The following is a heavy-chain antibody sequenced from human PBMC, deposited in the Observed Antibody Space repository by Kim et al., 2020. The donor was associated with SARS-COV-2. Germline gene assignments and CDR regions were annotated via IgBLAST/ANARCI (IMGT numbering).Heavy chain of an antibody. CDR3: ARDRYGSGSFADY. CDR2: IYYSGST. Sequence: SETLSLTCTVSGGSISSYYWSWIRQPPGKGLEWIGYIYYSGSTNYNPSLKSRVTISVDTSKNQFSLKLSSVTAADTAVYYCARDRYGSGSFADYWGQGTLVTVSS. CDR1: GGSISSYY. J-gene: IGHJ4*02. D-gene: IGHD3-10*01. V-gene: IGHV4-59*13.